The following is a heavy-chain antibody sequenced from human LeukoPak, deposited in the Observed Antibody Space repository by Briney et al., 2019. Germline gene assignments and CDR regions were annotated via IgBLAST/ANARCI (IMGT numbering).Heavy chain of an antibody. CDR2: ISNTGSAA. CDR3: ASDSSGYFGP. V-gene: IGHV3-11*01. Sequence: GGSLRLSCAASGLIFNDYYMNWIRQAPGRGLEWLSYISNTGSAAYYADSVKGRFTISRDNAKNLLYQQMNSLRAEDTAVYYCASDSSGYFGPWGQGTLVTVSS. J-gene: IGHJ5*02. CDR1: GLIFNDYY. D-gene: IGHD3-22*01.